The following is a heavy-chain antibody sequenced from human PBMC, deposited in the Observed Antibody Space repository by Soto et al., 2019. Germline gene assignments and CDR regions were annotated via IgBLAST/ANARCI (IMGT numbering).Heavy chain of an antibody. CDR1: GGTFSSYA. D-gene: IGHD2-21*02. J-gene: IGHJ1*01. V-gene: IGHV1-69*13. CDR2: IIPIFGTA. CDR3: ARGPYCGGDCYSAYFQH. Sequence: GASVKVSCKASGGTFSSYAISWVRQAPGQGLEWMGGIIPIFGTANYAQKFQGRVTITADESTSTAYMELSSLRSEDTAVYYCARGPYCGGDCYSAYFQHWGQGTLVTVSS.